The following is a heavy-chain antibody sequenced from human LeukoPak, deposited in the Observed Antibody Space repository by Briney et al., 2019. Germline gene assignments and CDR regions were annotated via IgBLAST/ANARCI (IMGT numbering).Heavy chain of an antibody. V-gene: IGHV4-59*01. D-gene: IGHD3-10*01. CDR2: IYNSGST. CDR1: GDPSSSYY. CDR3: ARETPYGSGSYPFDY. Sequence: PSETLSLTCTVSGDPSSSYYWSWIRQPPGKGLEWIGYIYNSGSTNNNPSLKSRVTISVDTSKKQFSLKLSSVTAADTAVYYCARETPYGSGSYPFDYWGQGILVTVSS. J-gene: IGHJ4*02.